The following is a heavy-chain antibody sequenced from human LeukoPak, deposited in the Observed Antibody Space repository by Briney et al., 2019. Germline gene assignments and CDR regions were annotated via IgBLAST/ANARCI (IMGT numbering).Heavy chain of an antibody. CDR1: GGSISTYS. CDR3: ARDTTVASGMQF. J-gene: IGHJ4*02. Sequence: ASETLSLTCTVSGGSISTYSWTWVRQSPGKGLEWIGSVVTTTTKYSPALRSRVATSVDTSKNQFSLRLESVTTADTAVYYCARDTTVASGMQFWGQGALVTVSS. CDR2: VVTTTT. V-gene: IGHV4-4*07. D-gene: IGHD6-19*01.